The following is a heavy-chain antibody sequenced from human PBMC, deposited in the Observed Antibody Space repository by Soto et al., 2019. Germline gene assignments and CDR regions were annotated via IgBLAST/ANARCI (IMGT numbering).Heavy chain of an antibody. CDR1: GGTFSSYA. D-gene: IGHD3-10*01. CDR3: ARVTITMVRGVITPYYYYGMDV. CDR2: VIPIFGTA. J-gene: IGHJ6*02. Sequence: ASVKVSCKASGGTFSSYAISWVRQAPGQGLEWMGGVIPIFGTANYAQKFQGRVTITADESTSTAYMELSSLRSEDTAVYYCARVTITMVRGVITPYYYYGMDVWGQGTTVTVSS. V-gene: IGHV1-69*13.